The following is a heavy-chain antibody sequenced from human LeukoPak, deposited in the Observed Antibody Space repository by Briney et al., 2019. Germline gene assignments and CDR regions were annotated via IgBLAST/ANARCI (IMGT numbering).Heavy chain of an antibody. Sequence: GGSLRLSCAASGFTFSSYAMSWVRQAPGEGLEWGSSISNSGGSTYYADSVKGRFAISRDTSKSTLFLQMNSLRAEDTAVYYCAKVLNSYGIFDYWGQGTLVTVSS. D-gene: IGHD5-18*01. CDR2: ISNSGGST. V-gene: IGHV3-23*01. CDR3: AKVLNSYGIFDY. CDR1: GFTFSSYA. J-gene: IGHJ4*02.